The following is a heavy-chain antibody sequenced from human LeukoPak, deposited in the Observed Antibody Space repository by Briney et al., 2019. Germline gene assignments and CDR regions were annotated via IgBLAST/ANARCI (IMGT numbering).Heavy chain of an antibody. D-gene: IGHD2-15*01. J-gene: IGHJ4*02. Sequence: GGSLRLSCAASGFTFSSYSMNWVRQAPGKGLEWVSSISSSSSYIYYADSVKGRFTISRDNAKNSLYLQMNSLRAEDTAVYYCARGVAATYSDYWGQGTLVTVSS. CDR2: ISSSSSYI. V-gene: IGHV3-21*01. CDR3: ARGVAATYSDY. CDR1: GFTFSSYS.